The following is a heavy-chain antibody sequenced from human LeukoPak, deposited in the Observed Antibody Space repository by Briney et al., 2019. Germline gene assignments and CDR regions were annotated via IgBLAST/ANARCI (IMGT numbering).Heavy chain of an antibody. D-gene: IGHD6-13*01. V-gene: IGHV4-59*01. J-gene: IGHJ4*02. CDR3: ARGVYIAAAQYGY. CDR1: GGSISDNY. CDR2: AYYSGHT. Sequence: SETLSLTCTVSGGSISDNYWSWIRQPPGKGLEWIGYAYYSGHTNYNSSLKSRVTISVDTSKNQLSLKLSSVTAADTAVYYCARGVYIAAAQYGYWGQGTLVTVSS.